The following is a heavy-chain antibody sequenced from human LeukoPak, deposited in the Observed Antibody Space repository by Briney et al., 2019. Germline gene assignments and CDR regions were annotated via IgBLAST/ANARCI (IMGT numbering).Heavy chain of an antibody. Sequence: GGSLRLSCAASGFIFSNYGMHWVRQAPGKGLEWVAVIPYDGSNKYYTDSVKGRFTISRDNSKNTLYLQMNSLRAEDTAVYYCAKNRVPTAITPDSWGQGTLVTVSS. CDR3: AKNRVPTAITPDS. D-gene: IGHD2-2*02. CDR2: IPYDGSNK. J-gene: IGHJ5*01. CDR1: GFIFSNYG. V-gene: IGHV3-30*18.